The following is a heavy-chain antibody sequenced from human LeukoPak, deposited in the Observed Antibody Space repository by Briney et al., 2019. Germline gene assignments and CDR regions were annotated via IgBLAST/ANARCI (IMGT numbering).Heavy chain of an antibody. CDR1: GFDLSTYE. Sequence: GGSLRLSCGASGFDLSTYEMNWVRQAPGKGLEWIADITISGHTKNYADSVKGRFSISRDNARTSLYLQMHSLRVEDTGVYYCARGDPHADLWGQGTLVTVSS. CDR3: ARGDPHADL. V-gene: IGHV3-48*03. D-gene: IGHD5-24*01. CDR2: ITISGHTK. J-gene: IGHJ5*02.